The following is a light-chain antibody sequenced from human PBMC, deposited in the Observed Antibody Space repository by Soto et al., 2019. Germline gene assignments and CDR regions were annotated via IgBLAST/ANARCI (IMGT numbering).Light chain of an antibody. J-gene: IGKJ4*01. CDR1: QSVSPC. V-gene: IGKV3-11*01. Sequence: EIVLTQSPATLSLSPGERATLSCRASQSVSPCLAWYQQKPGQAPRLLIYETSNRATGIPARFGGSGSGTDFSLTISSLEPEDFAVYYCQQRGAWPLTFGGGTRVEIK. CDR2: ETS. CDR3: QQRGAWPLT.